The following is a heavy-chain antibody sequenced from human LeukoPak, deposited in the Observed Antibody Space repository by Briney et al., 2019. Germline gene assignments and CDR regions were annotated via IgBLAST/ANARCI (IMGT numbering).Heavy chain of an antibody. CDR3: ARVGIAARLSDAFDI. D-gene: IGHD6-6*01. V-gene: IGHV1-2*02. J-gene: IGHJ3*02. CDR1: GYTFTSYG. Sequence: ASVKVSCKASGYTFTSYGISWVRQAPGQGLEWMGWINPNSGGTNYAQKFQGRVTMTRDTSISTAYMELSRLRSDDTAVYYCARVGIAARLSDAFDIWGQGTMVTASS. CDR2: INPNSGGT.